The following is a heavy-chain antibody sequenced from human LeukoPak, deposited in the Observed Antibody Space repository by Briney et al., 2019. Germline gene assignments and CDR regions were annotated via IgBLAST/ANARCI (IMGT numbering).Heavy chain of an antibody. Sequence: SETLSLTSAVYGGSFSGYYWSWIRQPSGKGLEWIGEINHSGSTNYNPSLKSRVTISVDTSKNQFSLKLSSVTAADTAVYYRARFSVLRFLGNDYWGQGTLVTVSS. J-gene: IGHJ4*02. CDR3: ARFSVLRFLGNDY. D-gene: IGHD3-3*01. V-gene: IGHV4-34*01. CDR2: INHSGST. CDR1: GGSFSGYY.